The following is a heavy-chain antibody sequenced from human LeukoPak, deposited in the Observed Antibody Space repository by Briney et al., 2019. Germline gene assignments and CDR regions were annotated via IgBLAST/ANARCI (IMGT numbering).Heavy chain of an antibody. CDR1: GFTFSSYA. CDR2: ISGSGGST. V-gene: IGHV3-23*01. Sequence: GPSLRLSCAASGFTFSSYAMSWVRQAPGKGLEWVSVISGSGGSTYYADSVKGRFTISRDNSKNTLYLQMNSLRAEDTAVYYCGFEYSSSSVYFDYWGQGTLVTVSS. J-gene: IGHJ4*02. D-gene: IGHD6-6*01. CDR3: GFEYSSSSVYFDY.